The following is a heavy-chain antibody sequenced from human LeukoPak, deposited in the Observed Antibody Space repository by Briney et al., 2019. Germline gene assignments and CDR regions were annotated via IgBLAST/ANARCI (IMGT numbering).Heavy chain of an antibody. J-gene: IGHJ6*02. V-gene: IGHV3-30*03. CDR3: ARENSGSYYANYYYYGMDV. CDR1: GFTFSSYG. CDR2: ISYDGSNK. D-gene: IGHD1-26*01. Sequence: GGSLRLSCAASGFTFSSYGMHWVRQAPGKGLEWVAVISYDGSNKYYADSVKGRFTISRDNSKNTLYLQMNSLRAEDTAVYYCARENSGSYYANYYYYGMDVWGQGTTVTVSS.